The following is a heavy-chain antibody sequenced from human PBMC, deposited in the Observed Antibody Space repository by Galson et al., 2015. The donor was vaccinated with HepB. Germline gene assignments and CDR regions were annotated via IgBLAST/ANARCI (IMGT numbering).Heavy chain of an antibody. CDR3: ARHTYGYYDSSGFDY. J-gene: IGHJ4*02. V-gene: IGHV4-59*08. D-gene: IGHD3-22*01. Sequence: SETLSLTCTVSGGSISSYYWSWIRQPPGKGLEWIGYIYYSGSTNYNPSLKSRVTISVDTSKNQFSLKLSSVTAADTAVYYCARHTYGYYDSSGFDYWGQGTLVTVSS. CDR2: IYYSGST. CDR1: GGSISSYY.